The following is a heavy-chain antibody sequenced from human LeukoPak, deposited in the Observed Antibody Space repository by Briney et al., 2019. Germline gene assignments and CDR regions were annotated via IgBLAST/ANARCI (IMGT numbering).Heavy chain of an antibody. CDR3: ARVPTYYYDSSGYSAY. Sequence: GQSLTLSCAASGFTFSSYSMNWVRQAPGKGLEWVSSTSSSSSYIYYADSVKGRFTISRDNAKNSLYLQMNSLRAEDTAVYYCARVPTYYYDSSGYSAYWGQGTLVTVSS. D-gene: IGHD3-22*01. V-gene: IGHV3-21*01. CDR2: TSSSSSYI. CDR1: GFTFSSYS. J-gene: IGHJ4*02.